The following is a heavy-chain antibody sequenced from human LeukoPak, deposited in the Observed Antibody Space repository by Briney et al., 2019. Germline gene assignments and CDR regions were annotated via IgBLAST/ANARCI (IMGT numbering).Heavy chain of an antibody. CDR1: GYTFTGYY. CDR2: INPNSGGT. J-gene: IGHJ3*02. Sequence: ASVKVSCKASGYTFTGYYMHWVRQAPGQGLEWMGWINPNSGGTNYAQKFQGRVTMTRDTSISTAYMELSRLRSDDTAVYYCARAVTRYCSSTSCYYVIWDQGTMVTVSS. D-gene: IGHD2-2*01. CDR3: ARAVTRYCSSTSCYYVI. V-gene: IGHV1-2*02.